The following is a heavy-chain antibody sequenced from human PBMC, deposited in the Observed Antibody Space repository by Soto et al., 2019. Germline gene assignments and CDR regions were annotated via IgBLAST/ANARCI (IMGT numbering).Heavy chain of an antibody. Sequence: PSETLSLTCTVSGGSISTYYWSWVRQPPGKGLEWIGYIYHSGSTNYNPSLESRVTMSVDTSRNQFSLKLSSVTAVDTAVYFCARQSASYSNWFDPWGQGTLVTVSS. CDR3: ARQSASYSNWFDP. V-gene: IGHV4-59*08. CDR2: IYHSGST. J-gene: IGHJ5*02. CDR1: GGSISTYY. D-gene: IGHD1-26*01.